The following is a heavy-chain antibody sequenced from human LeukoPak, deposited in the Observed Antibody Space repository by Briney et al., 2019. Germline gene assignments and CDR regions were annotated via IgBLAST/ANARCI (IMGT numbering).Heavy chain of an antibody. J-gene: IGHJ4*02. D-gene: IGHD6-19*01. CDR1: GFTFSNAW. CDR2: IKSKTDGGTT. Sequence: GGSLRLSCAASGFTFSNAWMSWVRQAPGKGLEWVGRIKSKTDGGTTDYAAPVKGRFTISRDVSKNTLYLQMNSLKTEDTAVYYCTTVTSQWLVYYFDYWGQGTLVTVSS. V-gene: IGHV3-15*01. CDR3: TTVTSQWLVYYFDY.